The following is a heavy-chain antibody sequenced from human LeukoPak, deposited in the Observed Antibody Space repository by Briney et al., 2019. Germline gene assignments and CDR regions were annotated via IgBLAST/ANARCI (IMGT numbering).Heavy chain of an antibody. J-gene: IGHJ4*02. Sequence: PSETLSLTCTVSGGSISSYYWSWIRQPPGKGLEWIGYIYYSGSTNYNPSLKSRVTISVDTSKNQFSLKLSSVTAADTAVYYCVGSLAAAGNFDYWGQGTLVTVSS. D-gene: IGHD6-13*01. CDR1: GGSISSYY. V-gene: IGHV4-59*01. CDR2: IYYSGST. CDR3: VGSLAAAGNFDY.